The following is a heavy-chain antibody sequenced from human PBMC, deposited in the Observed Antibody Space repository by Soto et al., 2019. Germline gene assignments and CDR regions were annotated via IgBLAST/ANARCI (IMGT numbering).Heavy chain of an antibody. Sequence: PSETLSLTCTVSGGSISSYYWSWIRQPPGKGPEWIGYIYYSGSTNYNPSLKSRVTISVDTSKNQFSLKLSSVTAADTAVYYCARSYSGYESFDYWGQGTLVTVSS. D-gene: IGHD5-12*01. V-gene: IGHV4-59*01. CDR2: IYYSGST. CDR3: ARSYSGYESFDY. CDR1: GGSISSYY. J-gene: IGHJ4*02.